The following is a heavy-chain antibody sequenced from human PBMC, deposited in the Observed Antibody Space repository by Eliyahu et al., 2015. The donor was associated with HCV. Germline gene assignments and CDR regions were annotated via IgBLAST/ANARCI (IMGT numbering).Heavy chain of an antibody. CDR2: ISSNGGST. CDR1: GFXFXXYA. D-gene: IGHD3-10*01. J-gene: IGHJ4*02. Sequence: EVQLVXSGGGLVQPGGSLXLSXSAXGFXFXXYAMYWVRQAPGKGLEHVSCISSNGGSTYYADSVKGRFTISRDNSKNTLYLQMSSLRAEDTAVYYCVKDQNLYYYGSGSCFDYWGQGTLVTVSS. CDR3: VKDQNLYYYGSGSCFDY. V-gene: IGHV3-64D*08.